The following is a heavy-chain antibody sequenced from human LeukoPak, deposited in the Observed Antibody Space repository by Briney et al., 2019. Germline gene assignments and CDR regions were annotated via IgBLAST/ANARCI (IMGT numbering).Heavy chain of an antibody. CDR3: ARDQGGANDAFDI. CDR2: IYYSGST. CDR1: GGSISHYY. J-gene: IGHJ3*02. V-gene: IGHV4-59*01. Sequence: PSETLSLTCTVSGGSISHYYWSWIRQPPGKGLEWIGYIYYSGSTNYSPSLKSRVTISVDTSKNQFSLKLSSVTAADTAVYYCARDQGGANDAFDIWGQGTMVTVSS. D-gene: IGHD1-26*01.